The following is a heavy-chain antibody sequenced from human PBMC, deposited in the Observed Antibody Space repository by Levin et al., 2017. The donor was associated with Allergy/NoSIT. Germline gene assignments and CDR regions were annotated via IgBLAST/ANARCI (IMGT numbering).Heavy chain of an antibody. CDR3: ARPPGQYYMDG. J-gene: IGHJ6*03. Sequence: GGSLRLSCAASGFTFSDYGMRWVRQAPGKGLEWVSAISGRSSDTFYADSVKGRFTISRDNSKNTLYLQMNSLRAEDTAIYYCARPPGQYYMDGWGKGTTVTVSS. V-gene: IGHV3-23*01. CDR1: GFTFSDYG. CDR2: ISGRSSDT.